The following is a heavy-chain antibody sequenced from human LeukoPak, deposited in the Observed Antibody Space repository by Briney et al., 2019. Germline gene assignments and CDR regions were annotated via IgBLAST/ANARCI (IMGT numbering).Heavy chain of an antibody. CDR2: INPNNGGT. CDR3: ARGDRSGSTWDLLGYYMDV. D-gene: IGHD6-13*01. CDR1: GYTFTGYY. V-gene: IGHV1-2*03. J-gene: IGHJ6*03. Sequence: LEASVKVSCKASGYTFTGYYMHWVRQAPGQGLEWMGWINPNNGGTKYAQKFQGRVTMTRDTSISTAYMELSRLRSDDTAVYYCARGDRSGSTWDLLGYYMDVWGKGTTVTVSS.